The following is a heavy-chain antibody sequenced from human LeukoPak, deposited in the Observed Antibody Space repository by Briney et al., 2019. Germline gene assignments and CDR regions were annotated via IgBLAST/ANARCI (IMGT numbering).Heavy chain of an antibody. CDR2: ICSSSSYT. D-gene: IGHD2-2*01. J-gene: IGHJ3*02. CDR3: ARVNVLGYCSSTSCLDAFDI. CDR1: GFTFSDYY. V-gene: IGHV3-11*05. Sequence: PGGSLRLSCAASGFTFSDYYMSWIRQAPGKGLEWVSYICSSSSYTNYADSVKGRFTISRDNAKNSLYLQMNSLRAEDTAVYYCARVNVLGYCSSTSCLDAFDIWGQGTMVTVSS.